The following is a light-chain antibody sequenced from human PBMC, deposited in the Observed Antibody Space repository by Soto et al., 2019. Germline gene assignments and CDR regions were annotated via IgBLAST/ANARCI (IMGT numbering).Light chain of an antibody. J-gene: IGKJ1*01. Sequence: EIVLTQSPGTLSLSPGERATLSCRASQSISSSYLAWYQQQPXQXPRLLIYGASSRATGIPXXXXXXXXXXXXXXXISRLEPEDFAVYYCQQYGSSPPWTFGQGTKVEIK. CDR3: QQYGSSPPWT. CDR2: GAS. V-gene: IGKV3-20*01. CDR1: QSISSSY.